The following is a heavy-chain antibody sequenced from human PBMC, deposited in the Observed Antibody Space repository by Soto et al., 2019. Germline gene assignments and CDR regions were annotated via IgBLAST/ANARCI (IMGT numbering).Heavy chain of an antibody. J-gene: IGHJ3*02. Sequence: GGSLRLSCAASGFSFTSYTMNWVRQAPGKGLEWVASISAGGRSIYYADSLKGRSTVSRDNAKSSLYLQMNSLRAEDTAVYYCARSTPGNPFDIWGQGTMVTISS. CDR1: GFSFTSYT. CDR2: ISAGGRSI. D-gene: IGHD3-10*01. V-gene: IGHV3-21*01. CDR3: ARSTPGNPFDI.